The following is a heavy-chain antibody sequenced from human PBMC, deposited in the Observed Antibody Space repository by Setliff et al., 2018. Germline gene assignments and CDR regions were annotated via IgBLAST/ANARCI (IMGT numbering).Heavy chain of an antibody. CDR2: LHTSGSI. CDR1: GGSISSGTYY. D-gene: IGHD1-26*01. J-gene: IGHJ4*02. CDR3: ARDNTMVGATDY. Sequence: TLSLTCTVSGGSISSGTYYWSWIRQPAGKGLEWIGRLHTSGSIDYNPSLKSRVTIPVDTSKNQFSLRLRSVTAADTAVYFCARDNTMVGATDYWGLGTLVTVSS. V-gene: IGHV4-61*02.